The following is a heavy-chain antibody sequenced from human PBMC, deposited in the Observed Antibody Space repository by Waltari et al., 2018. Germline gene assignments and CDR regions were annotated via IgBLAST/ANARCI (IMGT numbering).Heavy chain of an antibody. CDR1: GGYISSYY. CDR3: ARTGRGYSYGLGY. D-gene: IGHD5-18*01. J-gene: IGHJ4*02. Sequence: QVQLQESGPGLVKPSETLSLTCTVAGGYISSYYWSWIRQPQGKGLEWIGYIYYSGSTIYHPSPTGRATISVDTSKTQFSLKLSSVTAADTAVYYCARTGRGYSYGLGYWGQGTLVTVSS. CDR2: IYYSGST. V-gene: IGHV4-59*01.